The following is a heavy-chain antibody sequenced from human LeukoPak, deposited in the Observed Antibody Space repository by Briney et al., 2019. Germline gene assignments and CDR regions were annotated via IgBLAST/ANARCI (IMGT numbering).Heavy chain of an antibody. V-gene: IGHV3-21*01. J-gene: IGHJ5*02. D-gene: IGHD2-2*01. CDR3: ARGSTLGSCTSSSCHNWFDP. Sequence: GGSLRLSCAASGFTFSTFSMNWVRQAPGKGLEWVSSISGRSNYIFYADSVKGRFTISRDNAENSLYLLLNSLRVEDTAVYYCARGSTLGSCTSSSCHNWFDPWGQGTLVTVSS. CDR1: GFTFSTFS. CDR2: ISGRSNYI.